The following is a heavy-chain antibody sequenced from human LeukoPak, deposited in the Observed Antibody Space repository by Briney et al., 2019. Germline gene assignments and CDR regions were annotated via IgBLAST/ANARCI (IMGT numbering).Heavy chain of an antibody. V-gene: IGHV3-30*02. D-gene: IGHD3-22*01. CDR2: IRYDGSNN. J-gene: IGHJ4*02. CDR3: AKDWDSYNDSSWGGHFDY. Sequence: PGGSLRLSCAASGFTFISYGFHWVRQAPGKGLEWVAFIRYDGSNNYYADSVKGRFAISIDNSKNTVYLQMNSLRADDTAVYYFAKDWDSYNDSSWGGHFDYWGQGTLVTVSS. CDR1: GFTFISYG.